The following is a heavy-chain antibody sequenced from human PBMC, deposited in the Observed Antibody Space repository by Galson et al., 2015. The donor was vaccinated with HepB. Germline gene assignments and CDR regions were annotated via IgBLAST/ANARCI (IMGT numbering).Heavy chain of an antibody. CDR3: AREVDYYDSSGYYNYFDY. CDR1: GFTFSSYS. CDR2: ISSSSSYI. V-gene: IGHV3-21*01. Sequence: SLRLSCAASGFTFSSYSMNWVRQAPGKGLEWVSSISSSSSYIYYADSVKGRFTISRDNAKNSLYLQMNSLRAEDTAVYYCAREVDYYDSSGYYNYFDYWGQGTLVTVSS. J-gene: IGHJ4*02. D-gene: IGHD3-22*01.